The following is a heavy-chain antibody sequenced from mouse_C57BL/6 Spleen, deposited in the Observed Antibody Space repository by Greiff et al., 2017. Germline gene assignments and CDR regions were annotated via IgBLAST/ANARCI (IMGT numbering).Heavy chain of an antibody. V-gene: IGHV1-76*01. CDR2: IYPGSGNT. Sequence: QVQLQQSGAELVRPGASVKLSCKASGYTFTDYYINWVKQRPGQGLEWIARIYPGSGNTYYNEKFKGKATLTAEKSSSTAYMQLSSLTSEDSAVYFCARDSRNYYFDYWGQGTTLTVSS. CDR1: GYTFTDYY. CDR3: ARDSRNYYFDY. D-gene: IGHD1-1*01. J-gene: IGHJ2*01.